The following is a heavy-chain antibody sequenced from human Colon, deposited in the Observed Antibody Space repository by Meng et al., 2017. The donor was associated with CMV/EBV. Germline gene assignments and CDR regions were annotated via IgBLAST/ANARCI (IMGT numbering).Heavy chain of an antibody. CDR1: GYTFTDYY. CDR3: GRDRHLDP. V-gene: IGHV1-2*02. J-gene: IGHJ5*02. D-gene: IGHD3-3*02. CDR2: INSISGDT. Sequence: QVKLVQSGAEVKKPGASVKVSCKTSGYTFTDYYIHWVRQAPGQGLEWMGWINSISGDTNYAQKFQGRVTMTRDTSITTAYMELNSLKSDDTAVYYCGRDRHLDPWGQGTLVTVSS.